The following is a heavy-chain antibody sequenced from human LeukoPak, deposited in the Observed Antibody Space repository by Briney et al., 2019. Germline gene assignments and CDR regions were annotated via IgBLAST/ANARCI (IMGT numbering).Heavy chain of an antibody. Sequence: GGSLRLSCAASGFTFSSYSMNWARPAPGKGLEWVSSISSSSSYIYYAESVKGRFTISRDNAKNSLYLQMNSLRAEDTAVYYCARDGGQLRFLDAESYYGMDVWGQGTTVTVSS. CDR3: ARDGGQLRFLDAESYYGMDV. D-gene: IGHD3-3*01. V-gene: IGHV3-21*01. J-gene: IGHJ6*02. CDR2: ISSSSSYI. CDR1: GFTFSSYS.